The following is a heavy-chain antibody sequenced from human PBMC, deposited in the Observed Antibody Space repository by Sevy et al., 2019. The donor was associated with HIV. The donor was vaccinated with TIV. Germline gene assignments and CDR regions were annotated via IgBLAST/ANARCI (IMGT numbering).Heavy chain of an antibody. D-gene: IGHD3-10*01. Sequence: GGSLRLSCAASGFTFSNYFMNWVRQAPGKGLEWVSSISSGSSYIFYADSLKGRFTITRDNAKNSLYLHMNSLRAEDTAFYYCAKADYHGSLYYFDYWGPGTLVTVSS. CDR3: AKADYHGSLYYFDY. V-gene: IGHV3-21*01. J-gene: IGHJ4*02. CDR2: ISSGSSYI. CDR1: GFTFSNYF.